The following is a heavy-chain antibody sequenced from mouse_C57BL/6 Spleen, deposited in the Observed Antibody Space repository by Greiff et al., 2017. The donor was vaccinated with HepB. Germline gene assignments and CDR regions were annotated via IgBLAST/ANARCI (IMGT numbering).Heavy chain of an antibody. CDR1: GYTFTSYW. D-gene: IGHD1-1*01. CDR3: ARADYYGSRRAMDY. J-gene: IGHJ4*01. V-gene: IGHV1-50*01. Sequence: QVQLQQSGAELVKPGASVKLSCKASGYTFTSYWMQWVKQRPGQGLEWIGEIDPSDSYTNYNQKFKGKATLTVDKSSSTAYMQLSSLTSEDSAVYYCARADYYGSRRAMDYWGQGTSVTVSS. CDR2: IDPSDSYT.